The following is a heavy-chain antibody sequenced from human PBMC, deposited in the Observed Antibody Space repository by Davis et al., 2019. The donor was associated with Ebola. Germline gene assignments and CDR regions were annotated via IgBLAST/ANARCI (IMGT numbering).Heavy chain of an antibody. CDR2: IVSTSYM. CDR3: ARHRGSGYYGAIDF. D-gene: IGHD5-12*01. J-gene: IGHJ4*02. V-gene: IGHV3-21*01. Sequence: GESLKISCAASGFTLTSYGMSWVRQAPGKGLEWVSSIVSTSYMYYADSVKGRFTISRDNAKNTLYLQMNSLRAEDTAVYFCARHRGSGYYGAIDFWGQGTLVTVSS. CDR1: GFTLTSYG.